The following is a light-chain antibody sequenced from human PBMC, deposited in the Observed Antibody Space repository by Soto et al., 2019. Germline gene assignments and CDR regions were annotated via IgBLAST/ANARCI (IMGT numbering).Light chain of an antibody. Sequence: VITQSPATLSLSPGERATVACRATQSVGTYLAWYHQRPGQAPRLLIYDASTRATGIPSRFRGSESGAVFTLTISSLQPEDFATYYCQQLHSYPITFGQGTRLEI. J-gene: IGKJ5*01. CDR1: QSVGTY. CDR2: DAS. V-gene: IGKV3D-15*01. CDR3: QQLHSYPIT.